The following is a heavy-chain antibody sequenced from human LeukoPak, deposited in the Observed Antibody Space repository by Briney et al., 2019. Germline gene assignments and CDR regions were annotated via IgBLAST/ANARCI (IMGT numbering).Heavy chain of an antibody. Sequence: GGSLRLSCAASGFTFSTSWMTWVRQAPGKGLDWLGNINPDGSRINYVDSVKGRFTFSRDNAKNSLFLQMNSLRAEVTAVYYCVKDLPVLHYWGQGTLVTVSS. V-gene: IGHV3-7*01. CDR3: VKDLPVLHY. D-gene: IGHD3-16*01. CDR1: GFTFSTSW. CDR2: INPDGSRI. J-gene: IGHJ4*02.